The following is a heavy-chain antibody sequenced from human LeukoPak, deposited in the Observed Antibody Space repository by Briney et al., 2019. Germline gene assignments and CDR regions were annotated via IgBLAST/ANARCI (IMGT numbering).Heavy chain of an antibody. J-gene: IGHJ6*04. Sequence: SGGSLRLSCAASGFTFSSYSMNWVRQAPGKGLEWVSSISSSSGYIYYADSLKGRFTISRDNAKNSLYLQMNSLRAEDTAVYYCAELGITMIGGVWGKGTTVTISS. D-gene: IGHD3-10*02. V-gene: IGHV3-21*01. CDR2: ISSSSGYI. CDR3: AELGITMIGGV. CDR1: GFTFSSYS.